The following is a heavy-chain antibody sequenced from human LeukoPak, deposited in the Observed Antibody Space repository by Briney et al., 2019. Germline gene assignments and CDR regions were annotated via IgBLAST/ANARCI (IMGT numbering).Heavy chain of an antibody. V-gene: IGHV3-9*01. CDR2: ISWGTGTI. D-gene: IGHD3-10*01. CDR1: GFTFEDYA. J-gene: IGHJ6*02. CDR3: AKGTVRGVIIIVGDGMDV. Sequence: GGSLRLSCATSGFTFEDYAMHWVRQPPGKGLEWVAGISWGTGTIGYAGSVKGRFTISRDNAKNSLYLQMNSLRAEDTALYYCAKGTVRGVIIIVGDGMDVWGQGTTVTVSS.